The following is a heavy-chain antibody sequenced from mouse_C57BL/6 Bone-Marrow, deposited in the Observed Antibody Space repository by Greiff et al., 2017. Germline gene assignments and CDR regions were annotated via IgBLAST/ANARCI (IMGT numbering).Heavy chain of an antibody. J-gene: IGHJ4*01. V-gene: IGHV1-74*01. CDR1: GYTFTSYW. CDR2: IHPSDSDT. CDR3: AMGGSSYDAMDY. Sequence: VQLQQPGAELVRPGASVKVSCKASGYTFTSYWMHWVKQRPGQGLEWIGRIHPSDSDTNYNQKFKGKATLTVDKSSSTAYMQLSSLTSEDSAVYYCAMGGSSYDAMDYWGQGTSVTVSS. D-gene: IGHD1-1*01.